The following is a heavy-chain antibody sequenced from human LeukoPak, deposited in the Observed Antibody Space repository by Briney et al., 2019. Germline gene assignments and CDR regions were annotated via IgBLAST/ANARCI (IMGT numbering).Heavy chain of an antibody. D-gene: IGHD5-18*01. V-gene: IGHV4-59*01. CDR1: GVSISSYY. CDR3: ARGAAGYSYG. J-gene: IGHJ4*02. Sequence: SETLSLTCTVSGVSISSYYWSRIRQPPGKGLEWIGHIYYSGRTNYNPSLKSRVTISIDTSKNQFSLRLSSVTAGATAVYYCARGAAGYSYGRGQGTLVTVSP. CDR2: IYYSGRT.